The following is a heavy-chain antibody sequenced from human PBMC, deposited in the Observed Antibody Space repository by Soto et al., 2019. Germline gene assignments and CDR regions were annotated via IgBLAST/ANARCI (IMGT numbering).Heavy chain of an antibody. CDR2: ISYDGSNK. CDR1: GFTFSSYG. CDR3: AKDRRRWIQLWFNPFDY. V-gene: IGHV3-30*18. D-gene: IGHD5-18*01. Sequence: QVQLVESGGGVVQPGRSLRLSCAASGFTFSSYGMHWVRQAPGKGLEWVAVISYDGSNKYYADSVKGRFTISRDNSKNTRYLQMNSLRAEDTAVYYCAKDRRRWIQLWFNPFDYWGQGTLVTVSS. J-gene: IGHJ4*02.